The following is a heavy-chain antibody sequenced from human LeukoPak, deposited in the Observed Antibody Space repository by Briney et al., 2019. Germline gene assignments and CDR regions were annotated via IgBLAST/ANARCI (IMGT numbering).Heavy chain of an antibody. CDR1: RYTFTSYD. D-gene: IGHD3-10*01. CDR3: ARLSQTPDYYTLGGYYYLGY. Sequence: GASVKVSCKASRYTFTSYDINWVREAAGHGLEWMGWMNPNTGRTGNAQKFQGRITMTRDTSINTAYMELTNLRSEDTAIYYCARLSQTPDYYTLGGYYYLGYWGQGTPVTVSS. V-gene: IGHV1-8*01. J-gene: IGHJ4*02. CDR2: MNPNTGRT.